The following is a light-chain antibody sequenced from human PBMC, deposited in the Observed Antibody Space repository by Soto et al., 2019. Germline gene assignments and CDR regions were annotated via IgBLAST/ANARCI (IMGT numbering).Light chain of an antibody. CDR2: GVS. CDR1: QSVSSS. Sequence: EIIMTQAPATLAVSPGERATLSCRASQSVSSSLAWYQQKPGQAPRLLIYGVSTRATGIPARFSGSGSGTEFTLTISSLEPEDFAVYYCKQRSNWFTFGQGTRLEIK. CDR3: KQRSNWFT. J-gene: IGKJ5*01. V-gene: IGKV3-15*01.